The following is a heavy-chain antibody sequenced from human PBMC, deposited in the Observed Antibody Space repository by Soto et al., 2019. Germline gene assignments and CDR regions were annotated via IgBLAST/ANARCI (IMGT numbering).Heavy chain of an antibody. D-gene: IGHD3-9*01. Sequence: QVQLQESGPGLVKASQTLSLTCTVSGDSISSDGYYLTWIRQHPGKGLDWIGDIYYSGSTSYNPCLESLVTMYVHTSDNQLSLKLLSVNAADTAVYYCARRHDALTGPDAFDVWGQGTKVTVSS. CDR1: GDSISSDGYY. CDR3: ARRHDALTGPDAFDV. CDR2: IYYSGST. V-gene: IGHV4-31*01. J-gene: IGHJ3*01.